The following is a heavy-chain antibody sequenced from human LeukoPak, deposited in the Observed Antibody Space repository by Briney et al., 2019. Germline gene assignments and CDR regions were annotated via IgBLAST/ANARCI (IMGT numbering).Heavy chain of an antibody. CDR2: IIPILGIA. J-gene: IGHJ4*02. CDR3: ASPDPTVTTFTPFDY. V-gene: IGHV1-69*04. D-gene: IGHD4-17*01. CDR1: GGTFSSYA. Sequence: SVKVSCKASGGTFSSYAISWVRQAPGQGLEWMGRIIPILGIANYAQKFQGRVTITADKSTSTAYMELSSLRSEDTAAYYCASPDPTVTTFTPFDYWGQGTLVTVSS.